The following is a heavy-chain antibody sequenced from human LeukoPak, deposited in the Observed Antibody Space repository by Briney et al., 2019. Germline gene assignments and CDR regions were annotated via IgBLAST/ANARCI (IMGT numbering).Heavy chain of an antibody. D-gene: IGHD5-18*01. V-gene: IGHV3-30*04. CDR3: ASPDTAMGIDAFDI. Sequence: QPGGSLRLSCAASGFTFSSYAMHWVRQAPGKGLEWVAVISYDGSNKYYADSVKGRFTISRDNSKNTLYLQMNSLRAEDTAVYYCASPDTAMGIDAFDIWGQGTMVTVSS. CDR1: GFTFSSYA. J-gene: IGHJ3*02. CDR2: ISYDGSNK.